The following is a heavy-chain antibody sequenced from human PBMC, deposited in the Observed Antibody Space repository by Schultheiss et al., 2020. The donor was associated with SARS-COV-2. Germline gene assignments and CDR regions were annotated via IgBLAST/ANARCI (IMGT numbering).Heavy chain of an antibody. V-gene: IGHV4-61*08. CDR1: GGSISSGGYY. CDR2: IYYSGST. J-gene: IGHJ4*02. Sequence: SETLSLTCAVSGGSISSGGYYWSWIRQPPGKGLEWIGYIYYSGSTNYNPSLKSRVTISVDTSKNQFSLKLSSVTAADTAVYYCARERPGPLDYWGQGTLVTVSS. CDR3: ARERPGPLDY.